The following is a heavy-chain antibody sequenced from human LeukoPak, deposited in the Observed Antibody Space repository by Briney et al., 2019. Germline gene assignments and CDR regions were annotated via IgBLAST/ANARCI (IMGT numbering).Heavy chain of an antibody. D-gene: IGHD1-26*01. V-gene: IGHV3-64*01. CDR1: GFTFSSYA. CDR3: ARSTGAKKGSYYGY. Sequence: GGSLRLSCAASGFTFSSYAMHWVRQAPGKGLEYVSAISSNGGSTYYANSVKGRFTISRDNSKNTLYLQMGSLRAEDMAVYYCARSTGAKKGSYYGYWGQGTLVTVSS. CDR2: ISSNGGST. J-gene: IGHJ4*02.